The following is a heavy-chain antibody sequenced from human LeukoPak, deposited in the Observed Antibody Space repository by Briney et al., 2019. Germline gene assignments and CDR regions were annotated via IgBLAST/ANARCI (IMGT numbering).Heavy chain of an antibody. CDR2: IYTSGST. CDR3: ARESDIVVVPAATCCGLFDY. Sequence: SETLSLTCSVSGASVSDGNYYWSWIRQPAGKGLEWIGRIYTSGSTNYNPSLKSRVTMSVDTSKNQFSLKLSSVTAADTAVYYCARESDIVVVPAATCCGLFDYWGQGTLVTVSS. CDR1: GASVSDGNYY. V-gene: IGHV4-61*02. J-gene: IGHJ4*02. D-gene: IGHD2-2*01.